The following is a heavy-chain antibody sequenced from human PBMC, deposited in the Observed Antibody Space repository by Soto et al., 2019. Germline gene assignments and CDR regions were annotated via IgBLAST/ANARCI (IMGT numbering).Heavy chain of an antibody. Sequence: GGSLRLSCAASGFTFSNAWMSWGRRAPGGGLEGVGRIKSKTDAGTTDYAAPVKGRFTISRDDSKNTLDLQMTSLTTDDSAVYYCTRGYEGSGVMGSDAFDIWGQGTMVTVSS. J-gene: IGHJ3*02. D-gene: IGHD1-26*01. CDR2: IKSKTDAGTT. CDR3: TRGYEGSGVMGSDAFDI. CDR1: GFTFSNAW. V-gene: IGHV3-15*01.